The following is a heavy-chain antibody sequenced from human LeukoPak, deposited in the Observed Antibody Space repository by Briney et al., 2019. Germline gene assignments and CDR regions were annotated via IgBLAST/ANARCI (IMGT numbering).Heavy chain of an antibody. Sequence: ASVKVSCKASGYTFTSYGISWVRQAPGQGLEWMGWISAYNGNTNYAQKLQGRVTMTTDTSTSTAYMELKSLRSDDTAAYYCARDLGPIVGAYFDYWGQGTLVTVSS. CDR3: ARDLGPIVGAYFDY. CDR1: GYTFTSYG. J-gene: IGHJ4*02. V-gene: IGHV1-18*01. D-gene: IGHD1-26*01. CDR2: ISAYNGNT.